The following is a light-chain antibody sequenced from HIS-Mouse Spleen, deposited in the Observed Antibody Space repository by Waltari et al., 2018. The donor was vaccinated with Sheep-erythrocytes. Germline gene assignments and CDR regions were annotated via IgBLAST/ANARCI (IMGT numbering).Light chain of an antibody. CDR1: SSDVGSYNL. CDR2: EGS. Sequence: QSALTQPASVSGSPGQSITISCTGTSSDVGSYNLVSWYQQHPGKAPKLMIYEGSKRPSGGSNRVSGSKSGNTASRTISGLQAEDEADYYCCSYAGSSTPWVFGGGTKLTVL. J-gene: IGLJ3*02. V-gene: IGLV2-23*01. CDR3: CSYAGSSTPWV.